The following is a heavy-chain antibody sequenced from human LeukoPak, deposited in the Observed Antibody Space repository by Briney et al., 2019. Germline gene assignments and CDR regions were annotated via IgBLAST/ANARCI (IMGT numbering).Heavy chain of an antibody. V-gene: IGHV1-2*06. CDR3: ARDSTVTTGIDY. J-gene: IGHJ4*02. D-gene: IGHD4-17*01. CDR1: GYTFTFHY. Sequence: ASVKVSCKASGYTFTFHYLHWVGQAPGQGLEWMGRINPNSGATNYAQKFQGRVTMTRDTSISTAYMELSRLRSDDTAVYYCARDSTVTTGIDYWGQGTLVTVSS. CDR2: INPNSGAT.